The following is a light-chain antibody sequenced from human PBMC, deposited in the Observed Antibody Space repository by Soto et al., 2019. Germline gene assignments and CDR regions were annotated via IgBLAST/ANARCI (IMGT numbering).Light chain of an antibody. Sequence: EIVLTQSPGTLSLSPGERATLSCRASQSVRSSYLAWYQQKLGQAPRLLIYGVSNRATGIPDRFSGSGSGQDFTITISRLESEDFAVYYCQQYGTAPRTFGQATKVEIK. CDR2: GVS. CDR3: QQYGTAPRT. CDR1: QSVRSSY. V-gene: IGKV3-20*01. J-gene: IGKJ1*01.